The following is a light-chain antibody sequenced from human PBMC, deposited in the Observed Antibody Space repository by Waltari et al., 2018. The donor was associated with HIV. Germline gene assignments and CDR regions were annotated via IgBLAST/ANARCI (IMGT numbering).Light chain of an antibody. V-gene: IGLV2-11*01. CDR2: DVT. CDR1: SSDVGGYNY. Sequence: QSALTQPRSVSGSLGQSVTISCTVISSDVGGYNYVSWYQQHPGKAPKLLIFDVTKRPSGGPDGFAGSKSGGTASLTISGLQSEDEADYYCCSYAGSYDFDGVFGGGTNLTVL. J-gene: IGLJ3*02. CDR3: CSYAGSYDFDGV.